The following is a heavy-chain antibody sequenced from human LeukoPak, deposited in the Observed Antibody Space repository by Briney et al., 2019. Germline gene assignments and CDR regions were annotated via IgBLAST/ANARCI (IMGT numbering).Heavy chain of an antibody. J-gene: IGHJ4*02. V-gene: IGHV3-15*01. CDR2: IKSKPDGGTT. D-gene: IGHD3-16*01. CDR1: GFAFNYAW. Sequence: GGSLRLSCAASGFAFNYAWVSWVRQAPEKGLEWIGRIKSKPDGGTTDYAAPVKGRFTISRDDSKNTLYLQMNTLQIDDTAVYYCTTESWGRGDYWGQGTLITVSS. CDR3: TTESWGRGDY.